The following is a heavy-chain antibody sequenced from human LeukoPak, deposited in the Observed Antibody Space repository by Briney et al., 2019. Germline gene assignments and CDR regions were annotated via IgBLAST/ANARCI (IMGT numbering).Heavy chain of an antibody. V-gene: IGHV3-7*01. CDR1: GFTFSSYW. CDR2: IKQDGSEK. J-gene: IGHJ5*02. Sequence: PGGSLRLSCAASGFTFSSYWMSWVRQAPGKGLEWVANIKQDGSEKYYVDSVKGRFTISRDNAKNSLYLRMNSLRAEDTAVYYCARERGSGSYHPFDPWGQGTLATVSS. CDR3: ARERGSGSYHPFDP. D-gene: IGHD3-10*01.